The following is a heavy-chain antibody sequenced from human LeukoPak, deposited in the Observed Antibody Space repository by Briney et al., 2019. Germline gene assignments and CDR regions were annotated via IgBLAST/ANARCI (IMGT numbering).Heavy chain of an antibody. CDR1: GGTFSSYA. CDR2: IIPIFGTA. J-gene: IGHJ3*02. CDR3: ARDPGDILTGPILGAFDI. D-gene: IGHD3-9*01. V-gene: IGHV1-69*06. Sequence: GSSVKVSCKASGGTFSSYAISWVRRAPGQGLEWMGGIIPIFGTANYAQKFQGRVTITADKSTSTAYMELSSLRSEDTAVYYCARDPGDILTGPILGAFDIWGQGTMVTVSS.